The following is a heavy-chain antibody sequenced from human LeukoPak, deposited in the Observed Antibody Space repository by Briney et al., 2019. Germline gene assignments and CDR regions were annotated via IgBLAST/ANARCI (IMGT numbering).Heavy chain of an antibody. J-gene: IGHJ4*02. D-gene: IGHD3-9*01. CDR2: INPSGGST. CDR1: GYTFTSYY. Sequence: ASVKVSCKASGYTFTSYYMHWVRQAPGQGLEWMGIINPSGGSTSYAQKFQGRVTMTRDTSASTAYMELSSLRSEDTAVYYCARGYDILTGYYPLPDFDYWGQGTLVTVSS. V-gene: IGHV1-46*01. CDR3: ARGYDILTGYYPLPDFDY.